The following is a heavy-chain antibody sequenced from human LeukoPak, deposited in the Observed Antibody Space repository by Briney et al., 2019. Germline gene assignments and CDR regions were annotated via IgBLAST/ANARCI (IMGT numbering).Heavy chain of an antibody. Sequence: PGWSLRLSCAASGFTFSSWVMHWVRQAPGKGLEYVSSINNEGTRTHYANSVKARFTISRDNSKNTLYLHMGSLRAEDMAVYYCARDLSGGGLDYWGQGTLVTVSS. CDR1: GFTFSSWV. J-gene: IGHJ4*02. CDR3: ARDLSGGGLDY. CDR2: INNEGTRT. D-gene: IGHD3-10*01. V-gene: IGHV3-64*01.